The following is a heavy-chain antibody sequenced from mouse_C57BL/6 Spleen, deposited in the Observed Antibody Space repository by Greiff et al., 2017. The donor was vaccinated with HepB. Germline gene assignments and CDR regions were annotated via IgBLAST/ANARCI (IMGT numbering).Heavy chain of an antibody. V-gene: IGHV5-9-1*02. Sequence: EVKLMESGEGLVKPGGSLKLSCAASGFTFSSYAMSWVRQTPEKRLEWVAYISSGGDYIYYADTVKGRFTISRDNAKNTLYLQMSSLKSEDTAMYYCTRGDYGSSLSYAMDYWGQGTSVTVSS. CDR2: ISSGGDYI. D-gene: IGHD1-1*01. J-gene: IGHJ4*01. CDR1: GFTFSSYA. CDR3: TRGDYGSSLSYAMDY.